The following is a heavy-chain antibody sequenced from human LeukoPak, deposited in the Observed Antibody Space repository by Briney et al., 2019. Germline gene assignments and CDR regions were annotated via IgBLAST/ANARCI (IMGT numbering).Heavy chain of an antibody. CDR2: IKQDGSEK. Sequence: GGSLRLSCAASGFTFSSYWMSWARQAPGKGLEWVANIKQDGSEKYYVDSVKGRFTISRDNAKNSLYLQMNSLRAEDTAVYYCARMDTARLHAFDIWGQGTMVTASS. V-gene: IGHV3-7*01. CDR3: ARMDTARLHAFDI. J-gene: IGHJ3*02. CDR1: GFTFSSYW. D-gene: IGHD5-18*01.